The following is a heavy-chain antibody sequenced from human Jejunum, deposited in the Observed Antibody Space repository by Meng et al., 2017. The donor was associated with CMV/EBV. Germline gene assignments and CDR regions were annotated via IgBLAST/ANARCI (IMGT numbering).Heavy chain of an antibody. CDR1: GFTFSTYA. CDR3: ARGGLTGIFDY. D-gene: IGHD6-13*01. V-gene: IGHV3-30-3*01. J-gene: IGHJ4*02. Sequence: QVQLVDAGGGVVQPGRSQTLSCAASGFTFSTYAMHWVRQAPGKGLEWVAVVSNDGSEKYYADYVKGRFTSSRDSSTNTVYLQMNSLRADDTAVYYCARGGLTGIFDYWGQGTLVTVSS. CDR2: VSNDGSEK.